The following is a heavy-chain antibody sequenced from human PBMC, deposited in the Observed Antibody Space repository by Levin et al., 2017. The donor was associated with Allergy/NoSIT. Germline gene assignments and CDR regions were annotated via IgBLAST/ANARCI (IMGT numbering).Heavy chain of an antibody. D-gene: IGHD2-15*01. CDR1: GFTFGDYA. CDR2: IGWNSGII. J-gene: IGHJ4*02. V-gene: IGHV3-9*01. Sequence: GGSLRLSCAASGFTFGDYAMHWVRQAPGKGLEWVSGIGWNSGIIVYADSVKGRFTISRDNAQNSLYLQVNSLRAEDTALYYCAKDIYAYGGYCSGGSCSFDYWGQGILVTVSS. CDR3: AKDIYAYGGYCSGGSCSFDY.